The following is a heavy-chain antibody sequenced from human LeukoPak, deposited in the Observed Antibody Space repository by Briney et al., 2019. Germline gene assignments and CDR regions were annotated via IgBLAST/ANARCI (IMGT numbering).Heavy chain of an antibody. V-gene: IGHV3-66*01. J-gene: IGHJ4*02. CDR1: GFTVSSNY. Sequence: GGSLRLSCAASGFTVSSNYMSWVXQAPGXXLEWXSVIYSGGSTYYADSVKGRFTISRDNSKNTLYLQMNSLRAEDTAVYYCARVDYGDYGFDYWGQGTLVTVSS. CDR3: ARVDYGDYGFDY. D-gene: IGHD4-17*01. CDR2: IYSGGST.